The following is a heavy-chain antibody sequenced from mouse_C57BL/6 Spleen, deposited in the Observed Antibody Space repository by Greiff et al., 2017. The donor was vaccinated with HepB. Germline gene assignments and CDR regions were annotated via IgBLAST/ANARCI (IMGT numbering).Heavy chain of an antibody. J-gene: IGHJ3*01. D-gene: IGHD2-1*01. V-gene: IGHV5-4*01. CDR1: GFTFSSYA. CDR3: ARAGNNAWFAY. Sequence: EVQLVESGGGLVKPGGSLKLSCAASGFTFSSYAMSWVRQTPEKRLEWVATISDGGSYTYYPDNVKGRFTIYRDNAKNNLYLQMSHLKSEDTAMYYCARAGNNAWFAYWGQGTLVTVSS. CDR2: ISDGGSYT.